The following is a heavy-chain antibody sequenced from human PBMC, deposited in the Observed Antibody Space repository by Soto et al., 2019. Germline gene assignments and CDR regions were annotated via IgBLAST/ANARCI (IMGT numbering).Heavy chain of an antibody. D-gene: IGHD3-16*01. Sequence: GASVKVSCKASGYTFTSYYMHWVRQAPGQGLEWMGIINPSGGSTSYAQKFQGRVTMTRDTSTSTVYMEMNSLETEDTAVYYCSADLPDWGAYAFDYWGQGILVTVSS. J-gene: IGHJ4*02. V-gene: IGHV1-46*01. CDR3: SADLPDWGAYAFDY. CDR2: INPSGGST. CDR1: GYTFTSYY.